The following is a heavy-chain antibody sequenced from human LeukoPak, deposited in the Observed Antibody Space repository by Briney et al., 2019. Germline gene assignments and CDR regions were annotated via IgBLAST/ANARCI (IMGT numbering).Heavy chain of an antibody. V-gene: IGHV1-8*01. Sequence: PTLTDSSEHSGYTFTSYEIKWGRQATGQRHEWRGWMNPNSGNTGYAQKFQGRVTMTRNTSISTAYMELSSLRSEDTAVYYCARSTQRWLQFSLSYWGQGTLVTVSS. CDR2: MNPNSGNT. D-gene: IGHD5-24*01. CDR3: ARSTQRWLQFSLSY. J-gene: IGHJ4*02. CDR1: GYTFTSYE.